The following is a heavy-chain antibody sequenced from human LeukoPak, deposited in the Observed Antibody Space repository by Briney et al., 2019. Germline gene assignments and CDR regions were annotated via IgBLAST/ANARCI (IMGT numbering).Heavy chain of an antibody. V-gene: IGHV1-46*01. Sequence: ASVKVSCKASGYTFTSDYMNWVRQAPGQGLEWMGIVHSSGGVIKYAQEFQDRLTVTRDTSTSTIYMELSSLRSEDTAVYYCAGSSHQRNWFDPWGQGTLVIASS. J-gene: IGHJ5*02. CDR2: VHSSGGVI. CDR3: AGSSHQRNWFDP. CDR1: GYTFTSDY. D-gene: IGHD1-26*01.